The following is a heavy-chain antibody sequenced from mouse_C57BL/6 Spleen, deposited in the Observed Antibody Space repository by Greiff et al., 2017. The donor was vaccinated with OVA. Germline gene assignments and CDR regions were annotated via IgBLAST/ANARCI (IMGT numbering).Heavy chain of an antibody. CDR3: ASLSLGDMYFDV. J-gene: IGHJ1*03. Sequence: ESGPGLVKPSQSLSLTCSVTGYSITSGYYWNWIRQFPGNKLEWMGYISYDGSNNYNPSLKNRISITRDTSKNQFCLKLNSVTTEDTATYYCASLSLGDMYFDVWGTGTTVTVSS. V-gene: IGHV3-6*01. D-gene: IGHD3-3*01. CDR2: ISYDGSN. CDR1: GYSITSGYY.